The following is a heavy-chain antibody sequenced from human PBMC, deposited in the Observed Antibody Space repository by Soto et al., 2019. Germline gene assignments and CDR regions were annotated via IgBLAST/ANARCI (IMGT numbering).Heavy chain of an antibody. Sequence: SETLSLTCAVYGGSFSGYYWSWIRQPPGKGLEGIGEINHSGSTNYNPSLKSRVTISVDTSKNQFSLKLSSVTAADTAVYYCARGRGYSYGLGYWGQGTLVTAPQ. CDR2: INHSGST. D-gene: IGHD5-18*01. J-gene: IGHJ4*02. CDR1: GGSFSGYY. CDR3: ARGRGYSYGLGY. V-gene: IGHV4-34*01.